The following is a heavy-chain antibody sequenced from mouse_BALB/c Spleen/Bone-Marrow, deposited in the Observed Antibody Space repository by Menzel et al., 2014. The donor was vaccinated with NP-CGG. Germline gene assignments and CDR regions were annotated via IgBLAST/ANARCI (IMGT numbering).Heavy chain of an antibody. V-gene: IGHV14-3*02. CDR2: IDPANGNT. J-gene: IGHJ4*01. CDR3: ARGTPYAMDY. D-gene: IGHD2-14*01. CDR1: GFNIKDTY. Sequence: EVMLVESGAELVKPGASVKLSCTASGFNIKDTYMHWVKQRPEQGLEWIGRIDPANGNTKYDPKFQGKATITADTSSNTAYLQLSSLTSEDTAVYYCARGTPYAMDYWGQGTSVTVSS.